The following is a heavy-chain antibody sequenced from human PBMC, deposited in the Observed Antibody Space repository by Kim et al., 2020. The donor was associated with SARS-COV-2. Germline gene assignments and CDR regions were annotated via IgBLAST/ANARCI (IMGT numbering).Heavy chain of an antibody. CDR3: ARGRGLLWFGELFNLDLNWFDP. J-gene: IGHJ5*02. V-gene: IGHV3-21*01. D-gene: IGHD3-10*01. Sequence: GGSLRLSCAASGFTFSSYSMNWVRQAPGKGLEWVSSISSSSSYIYYADSVKGRFTISRDNAKNSLYLQMNSLRAEDTAVYYCARGRGLLWFGELFNLDLNWFDPWGQGTLVTVSS. CDR2: ISSSSSYI. CDR1: GFTFSSYS.